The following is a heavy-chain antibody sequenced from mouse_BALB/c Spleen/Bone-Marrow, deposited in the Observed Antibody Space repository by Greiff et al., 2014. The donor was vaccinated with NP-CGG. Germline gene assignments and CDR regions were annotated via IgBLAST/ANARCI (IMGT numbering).Heavy chain of an antibody. V-gene: IGHV5-9-3*01. J-gene: IGHJ4*01. Sequence: EVQLQQSGGGLVKPGGSLKLSCAASGFTFSSHAMSWVRQSPEKRLGWVATISSGGSFTYYPDSVKGRFTISRDNARNTLFLQMSSLRSEDKAMYHWARHSYVNYTAMDYWGQGTSVTVSS. CDR2: ISSGGSFT. CDR1: GFTFSSHA. D-gene: IGHD2-1*01. CDR3: ARHSYVNYTAMDY.